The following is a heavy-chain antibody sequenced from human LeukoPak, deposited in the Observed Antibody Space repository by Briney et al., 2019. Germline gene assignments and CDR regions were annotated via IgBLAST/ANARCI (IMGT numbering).Heavy chain of an antibody. CDR3: SLAAAGINFESDDAFDI. V-gene: IGHV3-73*01. D-gene: IGHD6-13*01. CDR2: IRSKANSYAT. CDR1: GFTFSGSA. J-gene: IGHJ3*02. Sequence: GGSLRLSCAASGFTFSGSAMHWVRQASGKGLEWVGRIRSKANSYATAYAASVKGRFTISRDDSKNTAYLQMNSLKTEDTAVYYCSLAAAGINFESDDAFDIWGQGTMVTVSS.